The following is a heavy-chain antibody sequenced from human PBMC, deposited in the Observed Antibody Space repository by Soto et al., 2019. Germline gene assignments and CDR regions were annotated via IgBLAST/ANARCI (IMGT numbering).Heavy chain of an antibody. Sequence: QAQLVESGGGVVQPGRSLRLSCAASGFAFSSYGMHWVRQAPGTGLEWVAVISYDGSLQHYADSVKGRFTISRDNSKNMLLLQMSSLRAGDTAVYYCVSDRGYGHASVPYSWGQGTLVSVSS. CDR3: VSDRGYGHASVPYS. J-gene: IGHJ4*02. V-gene: IGHV3-30*03. CDR1: GFAFSSYG. D-gene: IGHD5-18*01. CDR2: ISYDGSLQ.